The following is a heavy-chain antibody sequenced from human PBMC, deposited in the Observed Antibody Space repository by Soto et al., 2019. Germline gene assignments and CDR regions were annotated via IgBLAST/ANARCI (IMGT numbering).Heavy chain of an antibody. V-gene: IGHV3-30*18. CDR3: AKDRGAAAGDY. CDR1: GFTFSSYG. Sequence: QVQLVESGGGVVQPGRSLRLSCAASGFTFSSYGMHWVRQATGKGLEWVAVISYDGRNKYYADSVKGRFTISRDNSKNTLYLQMNSLRAEDTAVYYCAKDRGAAAGDYWGQGTLVTVSS. J-gene: IGHJ4*02. CDR2: ISYDGRNK. D-gene: IGHD6-13*01.